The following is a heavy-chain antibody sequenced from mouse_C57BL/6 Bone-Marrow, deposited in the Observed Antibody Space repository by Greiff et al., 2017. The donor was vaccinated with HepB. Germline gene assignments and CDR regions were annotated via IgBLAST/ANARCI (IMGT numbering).Heavy chain of an antibody. J-gene: IGHJ3*01. CDR1: GYTFTDYN. Sequence: EVQLQQSGPELVKPGASVKMSCKASGYTFTDYNMHWVKQSHGKSLEWIGYINPNNGGTSYNQKFKGKATLTVNKSSSTAYMALRSLTSEDSAVYCGARAYSKRRFAYWGQGTLVTVSA. CDR3: ARAYSKRRFAY. V-gene: IGHV1-22*01. CDR2: INPNNGGT. D-gene: IGHD2-12*01.